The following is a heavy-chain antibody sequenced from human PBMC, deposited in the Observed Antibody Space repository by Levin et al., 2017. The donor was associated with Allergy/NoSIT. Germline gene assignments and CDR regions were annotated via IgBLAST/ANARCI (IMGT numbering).Heavy chain of an antibody. Sequence: SETLSLTCAVYGGSFSGYFWSWIRQPPGKGLEWIGEINHSGSTNYNPSLKSRVTISVDTSKSQFSLKLSSVTAADTAVYYCASPPGVDDYYYYGMDVWGQGTTVTVSS. D-gene: IGHD2-15*01. CDR3: ASPPGVDDYYYYGMDV. CDR2: INHSGST. CDR1: GGSFSGYF. V-gene: IGHV4-34*01. J-gene: IGHJ6*02.